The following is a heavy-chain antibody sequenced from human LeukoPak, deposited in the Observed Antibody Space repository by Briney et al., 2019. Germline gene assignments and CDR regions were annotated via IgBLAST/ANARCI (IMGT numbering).Heavy chain of an antibody. CDR3: ARTLVGGTNWFDP. Sequence: PGGSLRLSCAASGFTFSHAWMTWVRQAPGKGLEWVANINRDGNEKYYVDSVRGRFTISRDNAKNSLYLQVNRLRAEDTAVYYCARTLVGGTNWFDPWGQGTLVTVSS. CDR1: GFTFSHAW. CDR2: INRDGNEK. V-gene: IGHV3-7*02. D-gene: IGHD1-26*01. J-gene: IGHJ5*02.